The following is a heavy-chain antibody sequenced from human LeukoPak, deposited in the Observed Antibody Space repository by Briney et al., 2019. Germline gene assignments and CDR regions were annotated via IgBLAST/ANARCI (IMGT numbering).Heavy chain of an antibody. CDR3: AKGGYDFWSGYPRFDP. J-gene: IGHJ5*02. Sequence: PPGGSLRLSCAASGFTFSSYAMSWVRQAPGKGLEWVSAISGSGGSTYYADSVKGRFTISRDNSKNTLYLQMSSLRAEDTAVYYCAKGGYDFWSGYPRFDPWGQGTLVTVSS. D-gene: IGHD3-3*01. CDR1: GFTFSSYA. CDR2: ISGSGGST. V-gene: IGHV3-23*01.